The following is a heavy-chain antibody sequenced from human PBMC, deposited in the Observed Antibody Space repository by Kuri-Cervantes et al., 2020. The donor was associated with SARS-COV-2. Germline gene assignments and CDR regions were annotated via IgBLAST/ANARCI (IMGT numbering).Heavy chain of an antibody. CDR1: GFTFSSYA. J-gene: IGHJ2*01. CDR2: ISGSGGST. Sequence: GESLKISCAASGFTFSSYAMSWVRQAPGKGLEWVSAISGSGGSTYYADSVKGRFTISRDNSKNTLYLQMNSLRAEDTAVYYCAREGYCTNGVCPPTHWYFDLWGRGTLVTVSS. V-gene: IGHV3-23*01. CDR3: AREGYCTNGVCPPTHWYFDL. D-gene: IGHD2-8*01.